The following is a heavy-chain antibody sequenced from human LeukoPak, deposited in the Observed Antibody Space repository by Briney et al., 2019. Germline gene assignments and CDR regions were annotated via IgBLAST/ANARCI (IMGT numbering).Heavy chain of an antibody. CDR1: GDSINFDY. CDR2: LYNNGST. D-gene: IGHD3-22*01. V-gene: IGHV4-59*01. CDR3: ARGRAYTYYRGLDP. Sequence: SETLSLTCIVSGDSINFDYWSWIRQPPGKGLEWVGCLYNNGSTSYSPSLKSRVTISVDTSKNQFSLKLNSMTTADTAVYYCARGRAYTYYRGLDPWGQGILVAVSS. J-gene: IGHJ5*02.